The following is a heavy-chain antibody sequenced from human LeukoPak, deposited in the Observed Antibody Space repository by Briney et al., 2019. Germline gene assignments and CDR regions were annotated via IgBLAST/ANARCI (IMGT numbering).Heavy chain of an antibody. Sequence: ASVKVSCKASGYTFTAYYIHWVRQAPGQGLEYMGWINSNSGGTNYDQKFQGRVTMTRDPSTSTAYMELGWLRSDDTAVYYCGRGNKSFDPWGQGTLVTVSS. V-gene: IGHV1-2*02. CDR1: GYTFTAYY. CDR3: GRGNKSFDP. CDR2: INSNSGGT. J-gene: IGHJ5*02.